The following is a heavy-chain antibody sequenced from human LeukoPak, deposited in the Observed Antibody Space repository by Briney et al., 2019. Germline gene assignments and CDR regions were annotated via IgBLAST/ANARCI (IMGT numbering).Heavy chain of an antibody. D-gene: IGHD1-1*01. CDR2: ISYDGSNK. Sequence: GGSLRLSCAASGFTFSSYGIHWVRQAPGKGLEWVAVISYDGSNKYNVDSVKGRFTISRDNSKNTLYLQMNSLRAEDAAVYYCAKTGNPPTGDYWGQGTLVTVSS. CDR1: GFTFSSYG. J-gene: IGHJ4*02. V-gene: IGHV3-30*18. CDR3: AKTGNPPTGDY.